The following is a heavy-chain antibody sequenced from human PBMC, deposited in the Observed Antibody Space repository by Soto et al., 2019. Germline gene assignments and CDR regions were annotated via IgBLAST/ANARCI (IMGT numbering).Heavy chain of an antibody. V-gene: IGHV4-61*08. CDR3: ARQGGLYGHDFDY. Sequence: SETLSLTCTVSGGSISSGGYYWSWIRQHPGKGLEWIGYIYYSGSTNYNPSLKSRVTISVDTSKNQFSLKLSSVTAADTAVYYCARQGGLYGHDFDYWGQGTLVTVSS. D-gene: IGHD4-17*01. CDR1: GGSISSGGYY. J-gene: IGHJ4*02. CDR2: IYYSGST.